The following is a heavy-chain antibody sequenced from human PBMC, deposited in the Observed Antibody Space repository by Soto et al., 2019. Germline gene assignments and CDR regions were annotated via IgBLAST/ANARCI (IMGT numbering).Heavy chain of an antibody. J-gene: IGHJ4*02. CDR3: ASPEAYSSGWALDY. V-gene: IGHV1-3*01. CDR2: INAGNGNT. Sequence: ASVKVSFKASGYTFTRYAMPWVLQAPGQRVEWMGWINAGNGNTKYSQTFQGRVTITRDTSASTAYMELSSLRSEDTAVYYCASPEAYSSGWALDYWGQGTLVTVSS. D-gene: IGHD6-19*01. CDR1: GYTFTRYA.